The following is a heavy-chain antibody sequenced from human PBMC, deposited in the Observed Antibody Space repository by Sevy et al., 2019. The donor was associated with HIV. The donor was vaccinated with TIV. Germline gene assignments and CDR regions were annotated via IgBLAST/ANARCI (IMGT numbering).Heavy chain of an antibody. CDR1: GFTFSSYA. CDR2: IRYDGSNK. Sequence: GGSLRLSCAASGFTFSSYAMHWVRQAPGKGLEWVAFIRYDGSNKYYADSVKGRFTISRDNSKNTLYLQMNSLRAEDTAVYYCAKDQATVVTPYYYYGMDVWGQGTTVTVSS. J-gene: IGHJ6*02. V-gene: IGHV3-30*02. D-gene: IGHD4-17*01. CDR3: AKDQATVVTPYYYYGMDV.